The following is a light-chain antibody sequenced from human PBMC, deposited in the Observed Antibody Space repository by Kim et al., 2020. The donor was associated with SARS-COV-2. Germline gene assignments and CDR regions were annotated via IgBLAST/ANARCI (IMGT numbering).Light chain of an antibody. V-gene: IGLV2-14*04. Sequence: GQAITISRTGTSSGVGGYNDVSWYQQHPGKAPKRMIYDVSKRPSGVSNRFSGSKSGNTASLTISGLQAEDEDDYYCSSYTSSSTFVFGGGTQLTVL. J-gene: IGLJ2*01. CDR1: SSGVGGYND. CDR3: SSYTSSSTFV. CDR2: DVS.